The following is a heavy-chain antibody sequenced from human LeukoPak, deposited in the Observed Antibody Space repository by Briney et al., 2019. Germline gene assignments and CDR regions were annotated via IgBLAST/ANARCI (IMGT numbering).Heavy chain of an antibody. CDR1: GYTFTSYY. V-gene: IGHV1-46*01. CDR2: INPSGTNT. CDR3: SREESGGYFDY. J-gene: IGHJ4*02. Sequence: ASVKVSCKASGYTFTSYYMHWVRQAPGQGLEWMGLINPSGTNTNYAQKFRGRVTMTRDTSTSTVYMDLSSLRSEDTAMYFCSREESGGYFDYWGQGTLVTVSS. D-gene: IGHD2-8*02.